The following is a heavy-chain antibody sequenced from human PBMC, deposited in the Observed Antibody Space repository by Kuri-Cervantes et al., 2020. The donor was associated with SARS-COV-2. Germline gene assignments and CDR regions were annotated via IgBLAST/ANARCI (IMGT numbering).Heavy chain of an antibody. CDR1: GGSISSSSYY. Sequence: SETLSLTCTVSGGSISSSSYYWGWIRQPPGKGLEWIGSIYYSGSSYYNPSLKSRVTISVYTSKNQFSLKLRSVTAADTSVYYWRGYGSGGYYSDGHQFDYWGQGTLVTVSS. D-gene: IGHD3-10*01. CDR2: IYYSGSS. V-gene: IGHV4-39*01. J-gene: IGHJ4*02. CDR3: RGYGSGGYYSDGHQFDY.